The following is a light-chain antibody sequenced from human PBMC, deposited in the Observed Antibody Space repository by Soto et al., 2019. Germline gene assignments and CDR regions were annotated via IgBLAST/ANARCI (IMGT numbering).Light chain of an antibody. J-gene: IGKJ4*01. V-gene: IGKV3-15*01. CDR2: GAS. CDR3: QHYNNWPPQFT. CDR1: QSVRSY. Sequence: EAVMTQSPATMSVSPGERATLSCSASQSVRSYVAWYQQKPGQAPRLLMYGASTRATGVPTRFSGSGSGTVFTLTISRLQSEDFAVYFCQHYNNWPPQFTFGGGTKVDIK.